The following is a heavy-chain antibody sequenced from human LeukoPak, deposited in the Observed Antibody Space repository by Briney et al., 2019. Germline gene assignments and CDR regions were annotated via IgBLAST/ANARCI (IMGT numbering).Heavy chain of an antibody. J-gene: IGHJ5*02. CDR1: GFTVSSNY. Sequence: GGSLRLSCAASGFTVSSNYMSWVRQAPGRGLEWVSSIAASSGDTYYADSVKGRFTISRDNSKNTLYLQMNSLRAEDTALYYCAKAAYGDYVNWFDPWGQGTLVTVSS. D-gene: IGHD4-17*01. V-gene: IGHV3-23*01. CDR3: AKAAYGDYVNWFDP. CDR2: IAASSGDT.